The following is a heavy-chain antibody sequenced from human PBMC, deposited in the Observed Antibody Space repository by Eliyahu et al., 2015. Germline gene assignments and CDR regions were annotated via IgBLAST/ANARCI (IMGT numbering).Heavy chain of an antibody. V-gene: IGHV1-2*04. J-gene: IGHJ6*02. CDR3: ARGPIPYDPLTGYGSYHGMDV. D-gene: IGHD3-9*01. CDR2: INPNSGAT. CDR1: GYTFTGYY. Sequence: QVELVQSGAEVKKPGASVKVACTASGYTFTGYYIHWVRQVPGQGLEWMGWINPNSGATNSAQKFQDWVTMTRDTSITTASMELSRLTSHDTAVYYCARGPIPYDPLTGYGSYHGMDVWGHGTTVTVSS.